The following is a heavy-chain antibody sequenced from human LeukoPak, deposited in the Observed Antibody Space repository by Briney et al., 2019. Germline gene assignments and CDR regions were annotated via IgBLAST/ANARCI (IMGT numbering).Heavy chain of an antibody. Sequence: SVKVSCKASGGTFSSYAISWVRQAPGQGLEWMGGIIPIFGTANYAQKLQGRVTMTTDTSTSTAYMELRSLRSDDTAVYYCARGRALPLWGQGTLVTVSS. J-gene: IGHJ4*02. CDR1: GGTFSSYA. V-gene: IGHV1-69*05. CDR2: IIPIFGTA. CDR3: ARGRALPL.